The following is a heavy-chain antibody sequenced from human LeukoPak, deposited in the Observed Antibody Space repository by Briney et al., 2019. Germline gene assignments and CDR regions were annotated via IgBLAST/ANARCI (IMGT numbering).Heavy chain of an antibody. CDR2: IRSSSSDI. V-gene: IGHV3-21*01. J-gene: IGHJ4*02. CDR1: GFTFSGYS. D-gene: IGHD6-19*01. Sequence: GGSVRLSCAASGFTFSGYSMNWVPQAPGKGLEWASSIRSSSSDIYYADSVTGRFTISRDNAKNSLYLQMNSLKAEDTPVYYCARGAVAGTHFDYWGQGTLVTVSS. CDR3: ARGAVAGTHFDY.